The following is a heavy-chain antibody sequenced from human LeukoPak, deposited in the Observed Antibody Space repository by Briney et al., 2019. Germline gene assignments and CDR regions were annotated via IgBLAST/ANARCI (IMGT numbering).Heavy chain of an antibody. D-gene: IGHD3-3*01. J-gene: IGHJ4*02. CDR2: ISGSGGST. CDR1: GFTFSSYA. CDR3: AKDRSTYYHFWSGLNDY. V-gene: IGHV3-23*01. Sequence: GGSLRLSCAASGFTFSSYAMSWVRQAPGKGLEWVSAISGSGGSTYYADSVKGRFTISRDNSKNTLYLQMNSLRAEDMAVYYCAKDRSTYYHFWSGLNDYWGQGTLVTVSS.